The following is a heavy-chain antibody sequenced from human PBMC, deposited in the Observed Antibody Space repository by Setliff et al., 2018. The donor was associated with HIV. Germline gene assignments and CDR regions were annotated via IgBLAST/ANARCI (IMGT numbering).Heavy chain of an antibody. J-gene: IGHJ6*03. V-gene: IGHV4-4*02. CDR1: GGSISSSNW. Sequence: SETLSLTCAVSGGSISSSNWWSWVRQPPGKGLEWIGEINHSGSTNYNPSLKSRVTISVDTSKNQFSLKLSSVTAADTAVYYCNIYYYYYMDVWGKGTTVTVSS. CDR3: NIYYYYYMDV. CDR2: INHSGST.